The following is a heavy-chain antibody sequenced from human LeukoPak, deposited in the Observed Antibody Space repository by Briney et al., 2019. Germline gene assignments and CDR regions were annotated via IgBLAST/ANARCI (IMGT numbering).Heavy chain of an antibody. J-gene: IGHJ3*02. CDR2: ISSSGSYI. Sequence: GGSLRLSCAASGFTFSSYSMNWVRQAPGTGLEWVSSISSSGSYIYYADSVKGRFTISRDNAKNSLYLQMNSLRAEDTAVYYCARSTIFGVVIIRLGAFDIWGQGTMVTVSS. CDR1: GFTFSSYS. D-gene: IGHD3-3*01. V-gene: IGHV3-21*01. CDR3: ARSTIFGVVIIRLGAFDI.